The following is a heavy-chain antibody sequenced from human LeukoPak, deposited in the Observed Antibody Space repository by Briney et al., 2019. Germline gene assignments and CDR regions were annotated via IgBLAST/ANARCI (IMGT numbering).Heavy chain of an antibody. CDR2: IYYSGST. J-gene: IGHJ4*02. Sequence: SETLSLTCAVSGGSISSYYWSWIRQPPGKGLEWIGYIYYSGSTNYNPSLESRVTISLDTSKNQFSLKLTSVTAADTAVYYCARGKDAYKTGYWGQGTLVTVSS. CDR3: ARGKDAYKTGY. V-gene: IGHV4-59*01. D-gene: IGHD5-24*01. CDR1: GGSISSYY.